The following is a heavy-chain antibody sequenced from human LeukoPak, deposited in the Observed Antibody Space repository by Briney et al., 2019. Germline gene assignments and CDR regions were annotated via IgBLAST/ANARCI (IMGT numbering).Heavy chain of an antibody. Sequence: SQTLSLTCTVSGGSISSGGYYWSWIRQHPGKGLEWIGYIYYSGSTYYNPSLKSRVTISVDTSKNQFSLKLSSVTAADTAVYYCARVLPLNSGYERRDFGFDYWGQGTLVTVSS. CDR3: ARVLPLNSGYERRDFGFDY. CDR1: GGSISSGGYY. D-gene: IGHD5-12*01. V-gene: IGHV4-31*03. CDR2: IYYSGST. J-gene: IGHJ4*02.